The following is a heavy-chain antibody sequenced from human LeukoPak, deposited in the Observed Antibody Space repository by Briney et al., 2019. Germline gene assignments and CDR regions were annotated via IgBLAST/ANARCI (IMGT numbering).Heavy chain of an antibody. J-gene: IGHJ4*02. CDR3: TRGSSGRRDN. D-gene: IGHD6-19*01. V-gene: IGHV1-8*01. Sequence: ASVKVSCKASGYTFTSCDINWVRQATGQGLEWMGWMNPNSGNTGYGQSFQGRITMTRDISIGTAYMELSNLTSEDTAIYYCTRGSSGRRDNWGQGTLVTVSA. CDR1: GYTFTSCD. CDR2: MNPNSGNT.